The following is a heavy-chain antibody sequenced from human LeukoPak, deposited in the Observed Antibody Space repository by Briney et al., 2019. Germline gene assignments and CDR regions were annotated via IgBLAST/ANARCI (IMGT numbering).Heavy chain of an antibody. D-gene: IGHD2-21*02. CDR2: IYYKSNWYN. Sequence: PSQTLSLTCAISGDSVSSNSAAWNWIRQSPSRGLEWLGRIYYKSNWYNDYAVSVKGRITINPDTSKNQFSLQLNSVTPEDTAVYYCARERASMTSPFDFDYWGQGTLLTVSS. J-gene: IGHJ4*02. V-gene: IGHV6-1*01. CDR3: ARERASMTSPFDFDY. CDR1: GDSVSSNSAA.